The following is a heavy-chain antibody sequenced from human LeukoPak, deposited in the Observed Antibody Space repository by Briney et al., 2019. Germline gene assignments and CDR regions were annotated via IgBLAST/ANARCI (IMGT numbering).Heavy chain of an antibody. CDR2: IYYSGST. CDR1: GGSISSGSYY. CDR3: ARHHYDFWSGYWFDP. D-gene: IGHD3-3*01. J-gene: IGHJ5*02. V-gene: IGHV4-39*01. Sequence: SETLSLTCTVSGGSISSGSYYWGWIRQPPGKGLEWIGSIYYSGSTYYNPSLKSRVTISVDTSKNQFSLKLSSVTAADTAVYYCARHHYDFWSGYWFDPWGQGTLVTVSS.